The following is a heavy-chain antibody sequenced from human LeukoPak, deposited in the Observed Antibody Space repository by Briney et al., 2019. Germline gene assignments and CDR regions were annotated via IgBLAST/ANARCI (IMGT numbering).Heavy chain of an antibody. V-gene: IGHV3-23*01. Sequence: GGSLRLSCAASRFTFSSYAMSWVRQAPGKGLEWVSAISNNGGYTYYADSVQGRFTISRDNSKSTLCLQMNSLRAEDTAVYYCAKQLGYCSDGSCYFPYWGQGTLVTASS. D-gene: IGHD2-15*01. CDR3: AKQLGYCSDGSCYFPY. J-gene: IGHJ4*02. CDR2: ISNNGGYT. CDR1: RFTFSSYA.